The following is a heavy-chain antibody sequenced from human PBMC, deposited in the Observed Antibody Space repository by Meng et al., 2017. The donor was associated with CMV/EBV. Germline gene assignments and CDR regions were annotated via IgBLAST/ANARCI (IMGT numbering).Heavy chain of an antibody. D-gene: IGHD6-13*01. CDR1: SFTRYW. J-gene: IGHJ5*02. Sequence: SFTRYWLRWVRRVTGQGVKWMGSIGPSDAYTNYSPSFQGHLTISADKSISTAYLQWSSLKASDTAMYYCARQTKGSSWYDRGNWFDPWGQGTLVTVSS. CDR3: ARQTKGSSWYDRGNWFDP. V-gene: IGHV5-10-1*01. CDR2: IGPSDAYT.